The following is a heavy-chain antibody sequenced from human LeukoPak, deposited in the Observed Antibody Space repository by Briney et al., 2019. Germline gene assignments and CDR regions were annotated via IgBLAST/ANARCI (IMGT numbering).Heavy chain of an antibody. Sequence: GGSLRLSCTASGFTFGDYAMIWVRQAPGKGLEWVGFIRSKAYGGTTEYAESVKGTLTISRDDSKSIAYLQMNSLKTEDTAVYYCTRAALYQLLDTYLDYWGQGTLVTVSS. D-gene: IGHD2-2*01. CDR3: TRAALYQLLDTYLDY. CDR1: GFTFGDYA. V-gene: IGHV3-49*04. CDR2: IRSKAYGGTT. J-gene: IGHJ4*01.